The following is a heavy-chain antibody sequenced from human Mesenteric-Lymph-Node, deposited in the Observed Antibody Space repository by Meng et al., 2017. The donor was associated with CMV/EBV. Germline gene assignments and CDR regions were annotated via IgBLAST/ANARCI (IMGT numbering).Heavy chain of an antibody. V-gene: IGHV3-53*05. D-gene: IGHD3-3*01. CDR3: ARPSKGYDFWSGYADY. CDR2: IYGGDTT. J-gene: IGHJ4*02. CDR1: GFTVSYNY. Sequence: SGFTVSYNYMSWVRQAPGKGLEWVSVIYGGDTTYYADSVKGRFTISRDNSKNTLYLQMNSLRAEDTAVYYCARPSKGYDFWSGYADYWGQGTLVTVSS.